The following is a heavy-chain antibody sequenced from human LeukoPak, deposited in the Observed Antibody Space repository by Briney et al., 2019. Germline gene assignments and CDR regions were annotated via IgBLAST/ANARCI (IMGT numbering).Heavy chain of an antibody. V-gene: IGHV4-39*01. CDR2: VYYRGNT. CDR3: VRRRDCTSSSCYSGYFDP. Sequence: NSSQTLSLTCTVSGGSISSGGYYWGWIRQPPGKGLEWIGTVYYRGNTYYNPTLRSRVTISLDTSKSQFSLKVTSVTAADTAVYYCVRRRDCTSSSCYSGYFDPWGQGTLVTVSS. D-gene: IGHD2-2*01. CDR1: GGSISSGGYY. J-gene: IGHJ5*02.